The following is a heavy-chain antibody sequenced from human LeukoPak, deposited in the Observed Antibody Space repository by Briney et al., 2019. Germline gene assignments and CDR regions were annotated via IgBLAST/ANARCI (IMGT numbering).Heavy chain of an antibody. CDR2: IYTSGST. V-gene: IGHV4-61*02. J-gene: IGHJ4*02. CDR1: GGSISSGSYY. Sequence: NASETLSLTCTVSGGSISSGSYYWSWIRQPAGKGLEWIGRIYTSGSTYYNPSLKSQLTISVDTSKNQFSLKLSSVTAADTAVYYCTRDYYDSSGYYYALWGQGTLVTVSS. CDR3: TRDYYDSSGYYYAL. D-gene: IGHD3-22*01.